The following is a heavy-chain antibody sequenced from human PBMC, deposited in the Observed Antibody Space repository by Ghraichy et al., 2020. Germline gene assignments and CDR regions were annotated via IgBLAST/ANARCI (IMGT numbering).Heavy chain of an antibody. CDR1: GFTFSSYG. V-gene: IGHV3-33*01. CDR3: ARDEGRGYSSGWYDY. Sequence: GGSLRLSCAASGFTFSSYGMHWVRQAPGKGLEWVAVIWYDGSNKYYADSVKGRFTISRDNSKNTLYLQMNSLRAEDTAVYYCARDEGRGYSSGWYDYWGQGTLVTVSS. CDR2: IWYDGSNK. J-gene: IGHJ4*02. D-gene: IGHD6-19*01.